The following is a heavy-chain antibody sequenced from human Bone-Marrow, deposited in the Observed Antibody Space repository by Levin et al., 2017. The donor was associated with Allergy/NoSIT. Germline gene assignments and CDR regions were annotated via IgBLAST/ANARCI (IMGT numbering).Heavy chain of an antibody. CDR3: AKDGPKYSNSWYFEY. Sequence: GGSLRLSCATSGLTFRNDAMTWVRQAPGKGLEWVSTLTASGGRTYYADSVRGRFTISRDNSKNTLYLQMNSLRGEDTDIYYCAKDGPKYSNSWYFEYWGQGTLVTVSS. D-gene: IGHD6-13*01. J-gene: IGHJ4*02. V-gene: IGHV3-23*01. CDR1: GLTFRNDA. CDR2: LTASGGRT.